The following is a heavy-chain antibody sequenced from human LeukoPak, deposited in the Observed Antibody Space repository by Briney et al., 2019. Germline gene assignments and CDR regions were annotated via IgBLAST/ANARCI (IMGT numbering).Heavy chain of an antibody. V-gene: IGHV1-18*01. D-gene: IGHD6-19*01. J-gene: IGHJ5*02. CDR2: ISAYNGNT. Sequence: GASVKVSFKASGYTFTSYDISWVRQAPGQGLEWMGWISAYNGNTNYAQKFQGRVTMTTDTSTSTAYMELRSLRSDDTAVYYCARDLRTAVAGNWFDPWGQGTLVTVSS. CDR3: ARDLRTAVAGNWFDP. CDR1: GYTFTSYD.